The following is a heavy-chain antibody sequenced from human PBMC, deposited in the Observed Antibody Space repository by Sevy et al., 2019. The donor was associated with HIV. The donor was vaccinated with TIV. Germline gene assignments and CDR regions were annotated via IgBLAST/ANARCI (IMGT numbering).Heavy chain of an antibody. CDR2: ISGSGFST. J-gene: IGHJ6*02. D-gene: IGHD3-10*01. CDR1: GFTFDNNA. Sequence: GGSLRLSRAASGFTFDNNAMYWVRRAPGKGLEWVSAISGSGFSTNYADSVKGRFTISRDISKTTLYLQMNSLRAEDTAVYYCAKVYYYDSGTVIPRGMDVWGQGTTVTVSS. CDR3: AKVYYYDSGTVIPRGMDV. V-gene: IGHV3-23*01.